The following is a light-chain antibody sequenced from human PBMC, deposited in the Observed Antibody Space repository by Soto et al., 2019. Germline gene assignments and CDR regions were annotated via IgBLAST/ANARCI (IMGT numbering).Light chain of an antibody. CDR3: SSYTSSNTLV. V-gene: IGLV2-14*01. J-gene: IGLJ2*01. CDR1: SSDVGAYNY. CDR2: EVS. Sequence: QSALTQPASVSGSPGQSITISCTGTSSDVGAYNYVSWYQQHPAKAPKLMIFEVSDRPSGVSNRFSGSKSGNTASLTISGXXXXXXXXYYCSSYTSSNTLVFGGGTKLTV.